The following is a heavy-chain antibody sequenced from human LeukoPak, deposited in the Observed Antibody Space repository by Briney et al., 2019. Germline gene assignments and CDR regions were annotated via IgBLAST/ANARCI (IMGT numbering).Heavy chain of an antibody. CDR1: GITLSNYG. CDR3: AKRGVVIRVILVGFHKEAYYFDT. Sequence: PGGSLRLSWAVSGITLSNYGMSWVRQAPGKRREWVAGISGSGGSTNYADSSKGRLTISRANPKNTLYLQMNSLRAEDTAVQFCAKRGVVIRVILVGFHKEAYYFDTWGQGALVTVSS. V-gene: IGHV3-23*01. D-gene: IGHD3-22*01. CDR2: ISGSGGST. J-gene: IGHJ4*02.